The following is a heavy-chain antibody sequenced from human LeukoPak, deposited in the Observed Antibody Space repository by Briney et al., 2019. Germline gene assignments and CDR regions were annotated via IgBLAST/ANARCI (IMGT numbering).Heavy chain of an antibody. D-gene: IGHD6-19*01. Sequence: GGSLRLSCVASGFTFSSYTMNWVRQAPGKGLEWVSHMSSSGNTIYYVDSVKGRFTISRENAKNSLYLQMNSLRAEVTAVYYCAGDLNSSGFDYWGQGTLDTVSS. J-gene: IGHJ4*02. CDR3: AGDLNSSGFDY. CDR1: GFTFSSYT. V-gene: IGHV3-48*04. CDR2: MSSSGNTI.